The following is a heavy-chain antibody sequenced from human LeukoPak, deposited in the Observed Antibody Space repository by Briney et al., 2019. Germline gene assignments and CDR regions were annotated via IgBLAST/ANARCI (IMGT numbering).Heavy chain of an antibody. V-gene: IGHV3-7*01. J-gene: IGHJ4*02. Sequence: HPGGSLRLSCAASGFPFNAYWMTCVRQAPEKGLEWVANIRQDGDTKYYVDSVKGRFTISRDNAMNSLYLQMSSLRAEDTAVYYCATDRGWRTSGYYLYYFEYWGQGTLVTYSS. CDR1: GFPFNAYW. CDR2: IRQDGDTK. CDR3: ATDRGWRTSGYYLYYFEY. D-gene: IGHD3-3*01.